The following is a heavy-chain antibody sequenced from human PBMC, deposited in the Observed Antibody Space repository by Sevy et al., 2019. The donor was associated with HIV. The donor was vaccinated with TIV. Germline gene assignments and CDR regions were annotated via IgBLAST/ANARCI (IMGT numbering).Heavy chain of an antibody. CDR3: ARESWDMIEAWFDP. J-gene: IGHJ5*02. V-gene: IGHV3-48*02. D-gene: IGHD3-22*01. CDR2: ISSSSSTI. Sequence: GGSLRLSCAASGFTFSSYSMNWVRQAPGKGLEWVSYISSSSSTIYYADSVKGRFTISRENAKNSLYLQMNSLSDEDTAGYYSARESWDMIEAWFDPWGQGTLVTVSS. CDR1: GFTFSSYS.